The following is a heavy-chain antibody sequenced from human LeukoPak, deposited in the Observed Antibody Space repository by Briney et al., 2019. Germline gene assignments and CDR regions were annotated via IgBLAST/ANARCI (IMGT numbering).Heavy chain of an antibody. CDR2: IYYSGST. CDR1: GGSVSSGSYY. CDR3: AIYDILTGYFVY. V-gene: IGHV4-61*01. D-gene: IGHD3-9*01. J-gene: IGHJ4*02. Sequence: PSETLSLTCTVSGGSVSSGSYYWSWIRQPPGKGLEWIGYIYYSGSTNYNPSLKSRVTISVDTSKNQFSLKLSSVTAADTAVYYCAIYDILTGYFVYWGQGTLVTVSS.